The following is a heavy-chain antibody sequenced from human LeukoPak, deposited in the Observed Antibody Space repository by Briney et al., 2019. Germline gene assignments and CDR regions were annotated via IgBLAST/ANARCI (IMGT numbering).Heavy chain of an antibody. D-gene: IGHD3-16*01. CDR2: LGGVGVTT. J-gene: IGHJ6*02. CDR1: GLTPLAYA. CDR3: ARNQQLGGHSYYYYGMDV. V-gene: IGHV3-23*01. Sequence: GGSLRLSVLGPGLTPLAYALPWPRQAPGKGLNWSPGLGGVGVTTYYADSVKGRFTISRDNSKNTLYLQMNSLRADDTAIYYCARNQQLGGHSYYYYGMDVWGQGTTVTVSS.